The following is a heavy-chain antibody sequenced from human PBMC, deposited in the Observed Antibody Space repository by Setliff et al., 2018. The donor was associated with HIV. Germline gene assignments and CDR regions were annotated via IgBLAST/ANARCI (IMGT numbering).Heavy chain of an antibody. V-gene: IGHV4-39*07. Sequence: PSETLSLTCTVSGGSISSNNYYWGWIRQSPGKGLEWFGSIYYSGNAYYNPSLKSRLTISVDTSKNQFSLKLSSVTAADTAVYYCARRDSGGYYSLDYWGQGTLVTVS. CDR3: ARRDSGGYYSLDY. D-gene: IGHD3-22*01. CDR1: GGSISSNNYY. J-gene: IGHJ4*02. CDR2: IYYSGNA.